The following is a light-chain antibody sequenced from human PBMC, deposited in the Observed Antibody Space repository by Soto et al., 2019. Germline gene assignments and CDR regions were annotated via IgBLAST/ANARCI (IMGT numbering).Light chain of an antibody. CDR1: SSDVVDYNY. CDR3: TSFTTINTLV. Sequence: QSVLTQPASVSGSPGQSITISCTGPSSDVVDYNYVSWYQQHPGEAPRLLIHEVTNRPSGVSNRSSGSKSGNMASLTISGLQAEDEADYYCTSFTTINTLVFGDGTKVTVL. J-gene: IGLJ1*01. CDR2: EVT. V-gene: IGLV2-14*01.